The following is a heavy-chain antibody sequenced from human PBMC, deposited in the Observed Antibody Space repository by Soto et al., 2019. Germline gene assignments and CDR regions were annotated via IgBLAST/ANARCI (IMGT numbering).Heavy chain of an antibody. J-gene: IGHJ4*02. D-gene: IGHD5-18*01. V-gene: IGHV4-4*02. CDR3: ARTRGYSYGSYFDY. Sequence: SETLSLTCAVSGGSISSSNWWSWVRQPPGKGLEWIGEIYHSGSTNYNPSLKSRVTISVDKSKNQFSLKLSSVTAADTAVYYCARTRGYSYGSYFDYWGQGTLVTVSS. CDR2: IYHSGST. CDR1: GGSISSSNW.